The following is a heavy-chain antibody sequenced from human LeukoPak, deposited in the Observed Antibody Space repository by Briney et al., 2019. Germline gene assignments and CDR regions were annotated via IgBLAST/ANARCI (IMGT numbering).Heavy chain of an antibody. CDR2: ISSNGGST. J-gene: IGHJ3*02. V-gene: IGHV3-64*01. CDR1: GFTFSSYA. CDR3: ARGPPNAFDI. Sequence: GGSLRLSCAASGFTFSSYAMHWVRQAPGKGLEYVSAISSNGGSTYYANSVEGRFTISRDNSKNTLYLQMCSLRAEDVAVYYCARGPPNAFDIWGQGTMVTVSS.